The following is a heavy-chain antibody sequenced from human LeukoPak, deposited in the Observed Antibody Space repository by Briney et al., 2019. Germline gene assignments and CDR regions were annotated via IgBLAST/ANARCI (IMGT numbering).Heavy chain of an antibody. CDR1: GYTFTAYY. D-gene: IGHD2-2*01. V-gene: IGHV1-2*02. Sequence: ASLKVSCKASGYTFTAYYIHWVRQAPGQGLEWMGWINPNSGGTNYAQKFQGRVTITADESTSTAYMELSSLRSEDTAVYYCGRGCSSISCQDAFDIWGQGTMVTVSS. CDR2: INPNSGGT. J-gene: IGHJ3*02. CDR3: GRGCSSISCQDAFDI.